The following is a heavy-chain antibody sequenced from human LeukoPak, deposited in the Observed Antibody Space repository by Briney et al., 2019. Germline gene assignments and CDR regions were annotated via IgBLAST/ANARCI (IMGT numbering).Heavy chain of an antibody. D-gene: IGHD3-10*01. V-gene: IGHV4-59*11. CDR2: IYYSGST. J-gene: IGHJ5*02. Sequence: SETLSLTCTVSGGSISSHYWSWIRQPPGKGLEWIGYIYYSGSTNYNPSLKSRVTISVDTSKNQFSLKLSSVTAADTAVYYCARARFGELLTSWGQGTLVTVSS. CDR1: GGSISSHY. CDR3: ARARFGELLTS.